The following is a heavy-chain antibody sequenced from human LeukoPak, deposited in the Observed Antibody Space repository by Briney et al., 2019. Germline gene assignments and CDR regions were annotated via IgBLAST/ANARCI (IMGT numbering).Heavy chain of an antibody. Sequence: GGSLRLSCAASGFTFSSYSMNWVRQAPGKGLEWVSSISSSSSYIYYAGSVKGRFTISRDNAKNSLYLQMNSLRAEDTAVYYCARSGYDFWSGYYDYWGQGTLVTVSS. D-gene: IGHD3-3*01. CDR3: ARSGYDFWSGYYDY. V-gene: IGHV3-21*01. CDR2: ISSSSSYI. J-gene: IGHJ4*02. CDR1: GFTFSSYS.